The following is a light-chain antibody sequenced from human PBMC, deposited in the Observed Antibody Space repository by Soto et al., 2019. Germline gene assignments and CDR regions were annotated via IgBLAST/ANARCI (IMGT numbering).Light chain of an antibody. CDR2: GAS. V-gene: IGKV3-15*01. J-gene: IGKJ4*01. CDR1: QGIGDT. CDR3: QQYHHWPVT. Sequence: EFVMRQSPASLSVSPGEGATLSCGASQGIGDTLAWYQHTPGQAPRLLISGASTGATGLPSRFSGSGSGTDFTLTIDSLQSEDVAVYYCQQYHHWPVTFGGGTKVDIK.